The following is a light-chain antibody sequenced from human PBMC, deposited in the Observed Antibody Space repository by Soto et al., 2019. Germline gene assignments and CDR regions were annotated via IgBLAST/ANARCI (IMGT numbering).Light chain of an antibody. CDR2: EAS. Sequence: EIVLTQSPATLSLSPGERATLSCRASQSVSSYLAWYQQKPGQAPRLLMYEASTRATVIPARFSGGGSGTDFTLTISSLEPEDFAVYYCQQRSDWPWTFGQGTKVEIK. CDR3: QQRSDWPWT. CDR1: QSVSSY. V-gene: IGKV3-11*01. J-gene: IGKJ1*01.